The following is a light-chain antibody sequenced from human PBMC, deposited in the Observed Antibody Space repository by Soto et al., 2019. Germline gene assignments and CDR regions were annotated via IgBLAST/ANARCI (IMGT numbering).Light chain of an antibody. Sequence: EMVMAESAASVSVCAAGRASLSCRASQSVSSSFSGYQQKPGQAPSLLIYVATTRATGIPARFSGSGAGTTVSLTIISLLSADFAVFYCHQDNHWPPRTFGQGTRLEIK. CDR2: VAT. V-gene: IGKV3-15*01. CDR3: HQDNHWPPRT. J-gene: IGKJ5*01. CDR1: QSVSSS.